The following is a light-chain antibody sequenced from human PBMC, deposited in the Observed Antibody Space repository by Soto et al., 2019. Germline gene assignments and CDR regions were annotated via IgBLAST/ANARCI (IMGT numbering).Light chain of an antibody. CDR2: EVS. CDR1: SIDVGGYNY. V-gene: IGLV2-14*01. Sequence: QSALTQPASVSGSPGQSITISCTGTSIDVGGYNYVSWYQQLPGKAPKLMIYEVSNRPSGVSNRFSGSKSGNTASLTISGLQAEDEADYYCSSYTGSSTPYVFGTGTKLTVL. J-gene: IGLJ1*01. CDR3: SSYTGSSTPYV.